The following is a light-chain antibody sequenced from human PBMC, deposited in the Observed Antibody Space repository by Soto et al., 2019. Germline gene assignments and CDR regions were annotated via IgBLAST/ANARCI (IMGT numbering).Light chain of an antibody. CDR3: AAWDDSLNGVI. CDR2: NNN. J-gene: IGLJ2*01. V-gene: IGLV1-44*01. CDR1: SSNIGTYT. Sequence: QSVLTQPPSASGTPGQRVTISCSGNSSNIGTYTVNWYQHLPGTAPKLLFYNNNQCPSGVPDRISGSKSGTSASLVISGLQSEDEADYYCAAWDDSLNGVIFGGGTKLTVL.